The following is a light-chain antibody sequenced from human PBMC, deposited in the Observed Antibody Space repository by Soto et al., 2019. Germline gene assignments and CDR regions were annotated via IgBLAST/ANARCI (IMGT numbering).Light chain of an antibody. Sequence: DIQMTHSPSSLSSPVGDIVTITCRASQGIRNSLSWYQQTPAQVPNLLIYAASTLQSGVPSRFSGSGSGTDFTLTISSLQPEDVATYFCQKYDMLPWAFGQGTKVEIK. CDR3: QKYDMLPWA. J-gene: IGKJ1*01. V-gene: IGKV1-27*01. CDR2: AAS. CDR1: QGIRNS.